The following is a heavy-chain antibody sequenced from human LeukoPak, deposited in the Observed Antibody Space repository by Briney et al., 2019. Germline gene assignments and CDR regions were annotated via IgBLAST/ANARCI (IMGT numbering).Heavy chain of an antibody. D-gene: IGHD3-16*01. CDR1: GGSISSSLYY. Sequence: PSETLSLTCTVSGGSISSSLYYWGWIRQPPGKGLEWVSAISGSGGSTYYADSVKGRFTISRDNSKNTLYLQMNSLRAEDTAVYYCAKAKKGEGDFDYWGQGTLVTVSS. CDR2: ISGSGGST. V-gene: IGHV3-23*01. J-gene: IGHJ4*02. CDR3: AKAKKGEGDFDY.